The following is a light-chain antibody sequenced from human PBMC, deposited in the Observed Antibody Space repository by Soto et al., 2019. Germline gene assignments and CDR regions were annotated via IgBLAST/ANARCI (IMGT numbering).Light chain of an antibody. Sequence: QSALTPPPSASGSPGQSVAISCTGTSSDVGGYNYVSWYQQHPGKAPKLMIYEANKRPSGVPDRFSGSKSGNTASLTASGLQAEDEADYYCSSYAGSSNVFGTGTKVTVL. CDR3: SSYAGSSNV. V-gene: IGLV2-8*01. CDR1: SSDVGGYNY. J-gene: IGLJ1*01. CDR2: EAN.